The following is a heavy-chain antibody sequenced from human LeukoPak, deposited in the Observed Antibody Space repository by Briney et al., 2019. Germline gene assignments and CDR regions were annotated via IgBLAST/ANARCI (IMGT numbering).Heavy chain of an antibody. CDR3: ARESTSRYFHL. J-gene: IGHJ2*01. D-gene: IGHD2-2*01. Sequence: GGSLRLSCAPSGFTFRKYDMSWVRQAPGKGLEWVSAISGSGGSTYYADSVKGRFTISRDNSKNTLYLQMNSLRAEDTAVYYCARESTSRYFHLWGRGTLVTVSS. V-gene: IGHV3-23*01. CDR1: GFTFRKYD. CDR2: ISGSGGST.